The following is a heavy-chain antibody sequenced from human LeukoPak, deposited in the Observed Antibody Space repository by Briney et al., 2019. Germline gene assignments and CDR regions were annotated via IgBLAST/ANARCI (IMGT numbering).Heavy chain of an antibody. CDR2: INPSGGST. CDR1: GYTFTSYY. J-gene: IGHJ4*02. CDR3: ARAAAAGRHAPPVGY. V-gene: IGHV1-46*01. D-gene: IGHD6-13*01. Sequence: ASAKASCKASGYTFTSYYMHWVRQAPGQGLEWMGIINPSGGSTSYAQKFQGRVTMTRDTSTSTVYMELTSLRSEDTAVYYCARAAAAGRHAPPVGYWGQGTPVTVSS.